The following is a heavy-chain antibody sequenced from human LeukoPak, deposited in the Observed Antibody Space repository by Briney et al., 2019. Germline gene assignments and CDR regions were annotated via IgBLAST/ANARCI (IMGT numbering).Heavy chain of an antibody. Sequence: GGSLRLSCAASGFTFSSYWMSWVRQAPGKGLEWVANIKQDGSEKYYVDSVKGRFTISRDNAKNSLYLQMNSLRAEDTAVYYCARDIWELPQANAFDIWGQGTMVTVSS. CDR1: GFTFSSYW. V-gene: IGHV3-7*01. CDR2: IKQDGSEK. D-gene: IGHD1-26*01. J-gene: IGHJ3*02. CDR3: ARDIWELPQANAFDI.